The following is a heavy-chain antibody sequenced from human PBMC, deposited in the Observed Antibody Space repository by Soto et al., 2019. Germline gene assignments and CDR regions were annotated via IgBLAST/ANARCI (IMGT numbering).Heavy chain of an antibody. J-gene: IGHJ5*02. CDR3: ARDRWRQQLLLTWFER. CDR2: ISYDGSNK. D-gene: IGHD6-13*01. V-gene: IGHV3-30-3*01. Sequence: GWSLRLSCAASGFTFSSYAMHWVRQAPGKGLEWVAVISYDGSNKYYADSVKGRFTISRDNSKNTLYLQMNSLRAEDTAVYYCARDRWRQQLLLTWFERWGQGTLVTVSS. CDR1: GFTFSSYA.